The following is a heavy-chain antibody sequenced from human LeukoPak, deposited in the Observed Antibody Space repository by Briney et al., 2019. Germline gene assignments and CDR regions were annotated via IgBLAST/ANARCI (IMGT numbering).Heavy chain of an antibody. V-gene: IGHV3-73*01. CDR3: TRLSVLFGDFDY. CDR1: GFTFSGSA. J-gene: IGHJ4*02. D-gene: IGHD3-10*01. Sequence: GGSLRLSCAASGFTFSGSAMHWVRQASGKGLEWVGRIRSKANSYATAYAASVKGRFTISRDDSKNTAYLQMNSLKTEGTAVYYCTRLSVLFGDFDYWGQGTLVTVSS. CDR2: IRSKANSYAT.